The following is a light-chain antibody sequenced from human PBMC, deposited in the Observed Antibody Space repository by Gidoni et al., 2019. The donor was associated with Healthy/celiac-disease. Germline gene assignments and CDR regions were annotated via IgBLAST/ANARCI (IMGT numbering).Light chain of an antibody. J-gene: IGKJ2*01. V-gene: IGKV2-28*01. Sequence: DIVMTQSPLYLPVTPGEPASISCRSSQSLLHSNGYNYLDWYLQKPGQSPQLLIYLGSNRASGVPDRFSGSGSGTEFTLKISRVEAEDVGVYYCMQALQTPYTFGQGTKLEIK. CDR2: LGS. CDR1: QSLLHSNGYNY. CDR3: MQALQTPYT.